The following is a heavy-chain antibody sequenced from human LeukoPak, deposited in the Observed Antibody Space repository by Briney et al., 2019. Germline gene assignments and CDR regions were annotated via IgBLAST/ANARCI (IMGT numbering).Heavy chain of an antibody. J-gene: IGHJ6*02. Sequence: GGSLRLSCAASGFTFSRYWMSWVRQVPRKGLEWVANIKQDGSEKYYVDSVKGRFTISRDNSKNTLYLQMNSLRAEDTAVYYCARGGGLDVWGQGATVTVSS. CDR2: IKQDGSEK. V-gene: IGHV3-7*03. D-gene: IGHD3-16*01. CDR1: GFTFSRYW. CDR3: ARGGGLDV.